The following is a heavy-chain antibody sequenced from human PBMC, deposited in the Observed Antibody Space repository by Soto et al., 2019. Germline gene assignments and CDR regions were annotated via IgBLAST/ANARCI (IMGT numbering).Heavy chain of an antibody. V-gene: IGHV3-23*01. D-gene: IGHD3-10*01. CDR2: ISGSGGST. CDR1: WGTSIGHA. CDR3: AKEGPSYYYGSGGY. Sequence: AAAWGTSIGHAMRRIIQTKGKGLEWVSAISGSGGSTYYADSVKGRFTISRDNSKNTLYLQMNSLRAEDTAVYYCAKEGPSYYYGSGGYWGQGTLVTVSS. J-gene: IGHJ4*02.